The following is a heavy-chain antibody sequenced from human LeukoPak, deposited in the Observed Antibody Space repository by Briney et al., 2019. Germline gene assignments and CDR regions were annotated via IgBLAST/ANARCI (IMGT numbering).Heavy chain of an antibody. CDR2: IYHSGST. CDR3: ARDRVDYYGSGSYRVSLAFDI. CDR1: GGSISSSNW. D-gene: IGHD3-10*01. V-gene: IGHV4-4*02. Sequence: PSGTLSLTCAVSGGSISSSNWWSWVRQPPGKGLEWIGEIYHSGSTNYNPSLKSRVTISVDKSKNQFSLKLSSVTAADTAVYYCARDRVDYYGSGSYRVSLAFDIWGQGTMVTVSS. J-gene: IGHJ3*02.